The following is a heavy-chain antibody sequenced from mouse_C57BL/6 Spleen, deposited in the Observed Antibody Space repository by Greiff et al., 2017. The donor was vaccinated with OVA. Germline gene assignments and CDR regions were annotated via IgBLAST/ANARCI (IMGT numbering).Heavy chain of an antibody. CDR1: GYTFTDYE. J-gene: IGHJ4*01. Sequence: QVQLHQSGAELVRPGASVTLSCKASGYTFTDYEMHWVKQTPVHGLEWIGAIDPETGGTAYNQKFKGKAILTADKSSSTAYMELRSLTSEDSAVYYCTRGRLRNYYAMDYWGQGTSVTVSS. CDR3: TRGRLRNYYAMDY. D-gene: IGHD2-4*01. CDR2: IDPETGGT. V-gene: IGHV1-15*01.